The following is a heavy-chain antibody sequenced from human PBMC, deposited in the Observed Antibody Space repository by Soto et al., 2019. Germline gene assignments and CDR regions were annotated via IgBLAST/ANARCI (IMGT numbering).Heavy chain of an antibody. J-gene: IGHJ4*02. Sequence: GGSLRLSCAASGFTFSSYSMNWVRQAPGKGLEWVSPISSSSIYIYYADSVKGRFTISRDNAKNSLYLQMNSLRAEDTAVYYCARLFGASSFDYWGQGTLVTVSS. V-gene: IGHV3-21*01. D-gene: IGHD6-6*01. CDR3: ARLFGASSFDY. CDR2: ISSSSIYI. CDR1: GFTFSSYS.